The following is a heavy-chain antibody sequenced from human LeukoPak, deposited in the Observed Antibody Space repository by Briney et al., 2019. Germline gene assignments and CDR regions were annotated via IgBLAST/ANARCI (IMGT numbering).Heavy chain of an antibody. CDR1: GFTFRIYV. Sequence: GGPLRLSCAASGFTFRIYVMSWVRQAPGKGLEWVANIREEGRGKFFGGSVKGRFNISRDHAKNSLYLQMNSLRDEDTAIYSCARGGYAFWGQGTLVTVSS. CDR2: IREEGRGK. CDR3: ARGGYAF. J-gene: IGHJ4*02. V-gene: IGHV3-7*01. D-gene: IGHD5-12*01.